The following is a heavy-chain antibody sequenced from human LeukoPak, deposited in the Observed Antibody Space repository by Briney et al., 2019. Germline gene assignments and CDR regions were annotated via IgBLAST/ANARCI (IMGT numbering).Heavy chain of an antibody. V-gene: IGHV3-33*01. CDR2: VWSDGNGK. J-gene: IGHJ4*02. Sequence: RSLRLSCAASGFTFSTYGMHWVRQAPGKGLEWVALVWSDGNGKFYADSAKGRFTISRDNSKNTVYLQMNSLRAEDTAVYYCVSVLTVTFDSWGQGTLVTVSS. D-gene: IGHD4-17*01. CDR1: GFTFSTYG. CDR3: VSVLTVTFDS.